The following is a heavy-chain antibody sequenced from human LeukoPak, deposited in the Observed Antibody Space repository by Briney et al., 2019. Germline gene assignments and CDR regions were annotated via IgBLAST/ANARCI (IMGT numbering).Heavy chain of an antibody. CDR1: GFTFSNAW. CDR2: IKSKTDGGTT. V-gene: IGHV3-15*01. D-gene: IGHD6-19*01. CDR3: TTEARSRYSSGWYGRCYYYYGMDV. Sequence: PGGSLRLSCAATGFTFSNAWMSWVRQAPGKGLEWVGRIKSKTDGGTTDYAAPVKGRFTISRDDSKNTLYLQMNSPKTEDTAVYYCTTEARSRYSSGWYGRCYYYYGMDVWGQGTTVTVSS. J-gene: IGHJ6*02.